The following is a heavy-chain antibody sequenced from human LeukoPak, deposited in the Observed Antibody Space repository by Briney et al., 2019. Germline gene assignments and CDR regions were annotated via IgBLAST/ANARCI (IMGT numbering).Heavy chain of an antibody. D-gene: IGHD5-24*01. CDR1: GGSFSGYY. CDR3: ARGRAYNLIPFDY. Sequence: SETLSLTCAVYGGSFSGYYWSWIRQPPGKGLEWIGEINHCGITNYNPSLMSRLTISIDTSKNQFSLKLSSVTAADTSVFCCARGRAYNLIPFDYWGQGTLVTVSS. CDR2: INHCGIT. J-gene: IGHJ4*02. V-gene: IGHV4-34*01.